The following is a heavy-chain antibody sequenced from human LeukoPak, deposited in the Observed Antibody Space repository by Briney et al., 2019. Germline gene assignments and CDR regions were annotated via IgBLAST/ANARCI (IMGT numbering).Heavy chain of an antibody. V-gene: IGHV4-59*08. J-gene: IGHJ6*02. CDR2: IYYSGST. CDR3: ARLSVKRLVVPAATHYYYYGMDV. Sequence: PSETLSLTCTVSGGSISSYYWSWIRQPPGKGLEWIGYIYYSGSTNYNPSLKSRVTISVDTSKNQFSLKLSSVTAADTAVYYCARLSVKRLVVPAATHYYYYGMDVWGQGTTVTVSS. CDR1: GGSISSYY. D-gene: IGHD2-2*01.